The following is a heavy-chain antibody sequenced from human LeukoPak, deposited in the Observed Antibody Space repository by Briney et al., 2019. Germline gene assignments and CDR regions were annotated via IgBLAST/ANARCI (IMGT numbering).Heavy chain of an antibody. CDR3: ARVIAAAGAFDI. CDR2: IYHSGST. D-gene: IGHD6-13*01. Sequence: KASQTLSLTCTVSGGSISSGGYYWSWIRQPPGKGLEWIGYIYHSGSTYYNPSLKSRVTISVDRSKNQFSLKLSSVTAADTAAYYCARVIAAAGAFDIWGQGTMVTVSS. V-gene: IGHV4-30-2*01. CDR1: GGSISSGGYY. J-gene: IGHJ3*02.